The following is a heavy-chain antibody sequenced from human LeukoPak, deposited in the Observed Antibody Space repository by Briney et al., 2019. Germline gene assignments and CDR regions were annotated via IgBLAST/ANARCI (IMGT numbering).Heavy chain of an antibody. CDR1: GFTFSSYS. CDR3: VREKSTGDYRTSDY. D-gene: IGHD3-9*01. Sequence: PGGSLRLSCAASGFTFSSYSMNWVRQAPGKGLEWVSSISSSSSYIYYADSVRGRFTISRDNSKNTLYLQINSLRAEDTAIYYCVREKSTGDYRTSDYWGQGTLVTVPS. J-gene: IGHJ4*02. CDR2: ISSSSSYI. V-gene: IGHV3-21*01.